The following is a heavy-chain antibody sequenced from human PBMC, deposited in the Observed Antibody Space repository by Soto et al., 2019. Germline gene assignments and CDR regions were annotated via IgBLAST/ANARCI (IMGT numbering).Heavy chain of an antibody. J-gene: IGHJ4*02. D-gene: IGHD3-22*01. CDR3: AKARDYYDSSGYYLDY. Sequence: LRLSCAASGFTFSSYGMHWVRQAPGKGLEWVAVISYDGSNKYYADSVKGRFTISRDNSKNTLYLQMNSLRAEDTAVYYCAKARDYYDSSGYYLDYWGQGTLVTVSS. CDR1: GFTFSSYG. V-gene: IGHV3-30*18. CDR2: ISYDGSNK.